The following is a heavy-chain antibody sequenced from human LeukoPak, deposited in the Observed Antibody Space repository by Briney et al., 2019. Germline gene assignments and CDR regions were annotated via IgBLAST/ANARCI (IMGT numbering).Heavy chain of an antibody. CDR3: AEDLQNYYYYMDV. CDR2: LRYDGSNK. J-gene: IGHJ6*03. V-gene: IGHV3-30*02. CDR1: GFTFSSHG. Sequence: GGSLRLSCAASGFTFSSHGMHWVRQAPGKGLEWVAFLRYDGSNKYYSDSVKGRFTISRDNSKNTLFLQMNSLSAEDTAVYFCAEDLQNYYYYMDVWGKGTTVTVSS.